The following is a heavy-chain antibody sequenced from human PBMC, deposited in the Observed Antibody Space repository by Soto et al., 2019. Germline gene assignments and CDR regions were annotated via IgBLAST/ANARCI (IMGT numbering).Heavy chain of an antibody. CDR3: ARTLTYGSGSYGLNPHYYYLDV. V-gene: IGHV5-51*01. CDR2: IYPGDSDT. Sequence: GESLKSSCKGSGYSFTSYWIGWVRQVPGKGLGWMGIIYPGDSDTRYSPSFQGQVTISADKSISTAYLQWSSLKASDTAMYYCARTLTYGSGSYGLNPHYYYLDVWGKGTTVTVSS. CDR1: GYSFTSYW. J-gene: IGHJ6*03. D-gene: IGHD3-10*01.